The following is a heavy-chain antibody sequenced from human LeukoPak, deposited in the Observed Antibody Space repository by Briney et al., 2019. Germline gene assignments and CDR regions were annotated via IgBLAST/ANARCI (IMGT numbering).Heavy chain of an antibody. Sequence: ASVKVSCKASGYTFTGCYMHWVRQAPGQGLEWMGWINPNSGGTNYAQKFQGRVTMTRDTSISTAYMELSRLRSDDTAVYYCARGGSSHHNWFDPWGQGTLVTVSS. V-gene: IGHV1-2*02. CDR3: ARGGSSHHNWFDP. CDR1: GYTFTGCY. J-gene: IGHJ5*02. D-gene: IGHD2-15*01. CDR2: INPNSGGT.